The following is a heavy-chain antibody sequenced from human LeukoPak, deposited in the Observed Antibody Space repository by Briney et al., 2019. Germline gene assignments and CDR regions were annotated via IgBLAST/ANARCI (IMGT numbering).Heavy chain of an antibody. Sequence: SETLSLTCTVSGGSISSYYWSWIRQPPWKGLEWIGYIHYSGSTNYNPPLKSRVTISVDTSKNQFSLKLSSVTAADTAVYYCARNRDYYYYYMDVWGKGTTVTVSS. CDR3: ARNRDYYYYYMDV. CDR2: IHYSGST. V-gene: IGHV4-59*01. D-gene: IGHD1-14*01. CDR1: GGSISSYY. J-gene: IGHJ6*03.